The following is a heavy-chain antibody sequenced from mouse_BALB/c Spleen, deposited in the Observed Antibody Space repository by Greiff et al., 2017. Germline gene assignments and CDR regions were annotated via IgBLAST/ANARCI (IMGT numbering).Heavy chain of an antibody. D-gene: IGHD2-4*01. Sequence: EVMLVESGGGLVQPGGSRKLSCAASGFTFSSFGMHWVRQAPEKGLEWVAYISSGSSTIYYADTVKGRFTISRDNPKNTLFLQMTSLRSEDTAMYYCARLRDYDGWYFDVWGAGTTVTVSS. V-gene: IGHV5-17*02. CDR3: ARLRDYDGWYFDV. CDR2: ISSGSSTI. CDR1: GFTFSSFG. J-gene: IGHJ1*01.